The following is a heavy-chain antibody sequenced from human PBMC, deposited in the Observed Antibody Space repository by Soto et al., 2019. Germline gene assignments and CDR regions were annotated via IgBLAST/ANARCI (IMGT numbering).Heavy chain of an antibody. V-gene: IGHV3-21*01. J-gene: IGHJ4*02. D-gene: IGHD2-2*01. CDR2: ISSSSSYI. CDR1: GFTFSSYS. Sequence: GGSLRLSCAASGFTFSSYSMNWVRQAPGKGLEWVSSISSSSSYIYYADSVKGRFTISRDNAKNSLYLQMNSLRAEDTAVYYCARECGLSSTSCYDGGQGTLSPSPQ. CDR3: ARECGLSSTSCYD.